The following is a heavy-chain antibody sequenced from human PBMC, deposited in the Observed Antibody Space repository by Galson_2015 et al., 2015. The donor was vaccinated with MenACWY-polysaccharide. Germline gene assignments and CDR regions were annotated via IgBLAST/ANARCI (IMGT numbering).Heavy chain of an antibody. V-gene: IGHV3-9*01. J-gene: IGHJ3*02. D-gene: IGHD3-22*01. CDR1: GFTFDDYA. CDR3: AKYRSYDRFSPNYYDSSGYYLKGDAFDT. CDR2: ISWNSGSI. Sequence: SLRLSCAASGFTFDDYAMHWVRQAPGKGLEWVSGISWNSGSIGYADSVKGRFTISRDNAKNSLYLQMNSLRAEDTALYYCAKYRSYDRFSPNYYDSSGYYLKGDAFDTWGQGTMVTVSS.